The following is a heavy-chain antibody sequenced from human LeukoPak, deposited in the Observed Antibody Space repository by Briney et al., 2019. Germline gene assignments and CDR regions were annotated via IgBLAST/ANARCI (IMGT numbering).Heavy chain of an antibody. CDR2: IIPIFGTA. V-gene: IGHV1-69*13. J-gene: IGHJ6*03. Sequence: ASVKVSCKASGGTFSSYAISWVRQAPGQGLEWMGGIIPIFGTANYAQKFQGRVTITADESTSTAYMELSSLRSEDTAVYYCARDWGGVVPAAPHYYYMDVWGKGTTVTVSS. CDR1: GGTFSSYA. D-gene: IGHD2-2*01. CDR3: ARDWGGVVPAAPHYYYMDV.